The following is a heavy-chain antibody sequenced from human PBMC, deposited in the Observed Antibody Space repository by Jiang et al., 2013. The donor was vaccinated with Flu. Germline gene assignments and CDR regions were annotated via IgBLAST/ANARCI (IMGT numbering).Heavy chain of an antibody. CDR2: INPNSGGT. J-gene: IGHJ4*02. V-gene: IGHV1-2*04. Sequence: EVKKPGASVKVSCKASGYTFTGYYMHWVRQAPGQGLEWMGWINPNSGGTNYAQKFQGWVTMTRDTSISTAYMELSRLRSDDTAVYYCARDSSPLLRIAAGEFDYWGQGTLVTVSS. CDR3: ARDSSPLLRIAAGEFDY. D-gene: IGHD6-13*01. CDR1: GYTFTGYY.